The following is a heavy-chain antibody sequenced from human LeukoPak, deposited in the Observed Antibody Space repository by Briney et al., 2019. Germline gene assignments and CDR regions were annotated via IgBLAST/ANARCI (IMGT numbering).Heavy chain of an antibody. D-gene: IGHD4-23*01. Sequence: SETLSLTCTVPGGSISTYYWSWITQPPGKGLEWIGYIYYGGTTNYNPSLKSRVTMSIDTSKNQFSLKLSSVTAADTAVYYCARRHAHPLDGDNSQFAFTIWGQGTMVTVSS. CDR3: ARRHAHPLDGDNSQFAFTI. V-gene: IGHV4-59*08. CDR2: IYYGGTT. CDR1: GGSISTYY. J-gene: IGHJ3*02.